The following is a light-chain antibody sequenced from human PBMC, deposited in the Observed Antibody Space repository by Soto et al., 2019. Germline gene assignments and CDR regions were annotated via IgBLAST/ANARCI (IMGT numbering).Light chain of an antibody. CDR3: QKYNGDQCA. CDR1: QGINNY. Sequence: DIQMTQSPSSLSASVGDRVTIACRANQGINNYLVWYQQKPGQVPRLLIYAASTLRSGVPSRFSGSGSGTDFTLTISSLQPEDVATYYCQKYNGDQCAFGQGTKVDIK. V-gene: IGKV1-27*01. CDR2: AAS. J-gene: IGKJ1*01.